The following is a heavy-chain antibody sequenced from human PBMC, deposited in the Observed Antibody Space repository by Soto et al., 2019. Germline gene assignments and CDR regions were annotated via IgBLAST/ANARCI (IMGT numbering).Heavy chain of an antibody. D-gene: IGHD3-3*01. V-gene: IGHV5-51*01. CDR1: GYSFTGYW. CDR3: ARYGSHYDFWSGPLGAFDI. J-gene: IGHJ3*02. Sequence: GESLKISCKGSGYSFTGYWIGWVRQMPGKGLEWMGIIYPGDSDTRYSPSFQGQVTISADKSISTAYLQWSSLKASDTAMCYCARYGSHYDFWSGPLGAFDIWGQGTMVTVSS. CDR2: IYPGDSDT.